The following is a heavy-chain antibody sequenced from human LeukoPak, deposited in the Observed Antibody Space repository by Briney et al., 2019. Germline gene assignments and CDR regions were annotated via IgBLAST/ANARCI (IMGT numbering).Heavy chain of an antibody. Sequence: GTSLRLSCAASGFTFGDYGMHWVRHVPGKGLEWVSGLGWNSRPEDYADSVKGRFTISRDNAKSSLYLQMNSLRADDTALYYCVKRGGSDWYFDIWGRGTLVTVSS. CDR1: GFTFGDYG. V-gene: IGHV3-9*01. J-gene: IGHJ2*01. CDR2: LGWNSRPE. CDR3: VKRGGSDWYFDI.